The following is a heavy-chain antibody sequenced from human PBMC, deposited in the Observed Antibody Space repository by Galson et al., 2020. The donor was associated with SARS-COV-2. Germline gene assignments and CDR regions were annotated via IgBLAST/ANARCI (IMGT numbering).Heavy chain of an antibody. Sequence: NSGGSLRLSCAASGFSFSSYSMNWVRQAPGKGLEWVSSITSTSSSIYYADSVKGRFTISRDNAKNSLYLQMNSLRAEDTAVYYCARDGYYDSSGYYQEDAFDIWGQGTMVTVSS. CDR2: ITSTSSSI. V-gene: IGHV3-21*01. J-gene: IGHJ3*02. CDR1: GFSFSSYS. CDR3: ARDGYYDSSGYYQEDAFDI. D-gene: IGHD3-22*01.